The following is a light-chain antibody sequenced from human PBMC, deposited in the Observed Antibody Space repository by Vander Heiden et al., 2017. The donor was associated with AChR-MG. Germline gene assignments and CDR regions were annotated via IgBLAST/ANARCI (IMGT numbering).Light chain of an antibody. CDR1: SGHSSYA. CDR2: LNSDGSH. V-gene: IGLV4-69*01. J-gene: IGLJ3*02. Sequence: QLVLTQSPSASASLGASVKLTCTLSSGHSSYAIAWHQQQPEKGPRYLMKLNSDGSHSKGDGIPVRFSGSSSGAERYRTIASLQSEDEAYYYCQTWGTGIRVFGGGTKLTVL. CDR3: QTWGTGIRV.